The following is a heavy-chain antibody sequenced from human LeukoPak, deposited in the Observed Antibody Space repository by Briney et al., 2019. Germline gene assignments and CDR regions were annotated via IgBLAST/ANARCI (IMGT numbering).Heavy chain of an antibody. V-gene: IGHV3-30*18. CDR3: AKEGDYYGMDV. CDR2: ISYDGSNK. J-gene: IGHJ6*02. D-gene: IGHD3-16*01. Sequence: PGGSLRLSCAASGFTFSNYGIHCVGQAPGKGLKWVAVISYDGSNKYYADSVKGRFTISRDDSKNMLYLQMNSLRAEDTAVYYCAKEGDYYGMDVWGQGTTVTVSS. CDR1: GFTFSNYG.